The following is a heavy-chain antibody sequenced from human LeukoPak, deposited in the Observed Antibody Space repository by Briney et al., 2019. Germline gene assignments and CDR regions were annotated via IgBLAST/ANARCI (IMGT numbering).Heavy chain of an antibody. D-gene: IGHD3-3*01. CDR2: IYGDDSDT. Sequence: GEALKISCKGSGYIFTNYWIGWVRQLPGEGLEGMGIIYGDDSDTRYSPAFQSTVTISADKSISTAYVLWRSVKASDTAMYYCARGSTGSGAFDIWGQGAMVTVSS. CDR1: GYIFTNYW. V-gene: IGHV5-51*01. J-gene: IGHJ3*02. CDR3: ARGSTGSGAFDI.